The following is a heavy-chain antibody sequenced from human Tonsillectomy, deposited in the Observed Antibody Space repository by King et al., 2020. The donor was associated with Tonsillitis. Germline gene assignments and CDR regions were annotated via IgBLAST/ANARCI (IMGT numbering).Heavy chain of an antibody. CDR2: IYYSGST. V-gene: IGHV4-59*01. CDR3: AVGYGGDDSGDAFDI. D-gene: IGHD5-12*01. CDR1: GGSISSYY. J-gene: IGHJ3*02. Sequence: QLQESGPGLVKPSETLSLTCTVSGGSISSYYWSWIRQPPGKGLEWIGYIYYSGSTNYNPSLKSRVTISVDTSKNQFSLKLSSVTPAATAVYYCAVGYGGDDSGDAFDIWGQGTMVTVSS.